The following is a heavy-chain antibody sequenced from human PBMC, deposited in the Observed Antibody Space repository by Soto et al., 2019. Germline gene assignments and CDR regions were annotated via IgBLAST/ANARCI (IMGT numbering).Heavy chain of an antibody. CDR1: GYSFTSYW. CDR2: IDPSDSYT. CDR3: ARADEEMATIRDDY. J-gene: IGHJ4*02. D-gene: IGHD5-12*01. Sequence: LGASLKISCKGSGYSFTSYWISWVRQMPGKGLEWMGRIDPSDSYTNYSPSFQGHVTISADKSISTAYLQWSSLKASDTAMYYCARADEEMATIRDDYWGQGTLVTVSS. V-gene: IGHV5-10-1*01.